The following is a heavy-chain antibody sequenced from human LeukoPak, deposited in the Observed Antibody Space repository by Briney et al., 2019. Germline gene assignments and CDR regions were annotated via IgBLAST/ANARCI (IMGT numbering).Heavy chain of an antibody. CDR2: ISAYNSNT. Sequence: WASVKLSCKASGYTFTSYGISWVRQAPGQGLEWMGWISAYNSNTNYAKKLQGRFTMTTDKSKSTAYVELRSLRSDDTAVYYCARGEYDILTGFDYWGQGTLVTVSS. D-gene: IGHD3-9*01. CDR1: GYTFTSYG. V-gene: IGHV1-18*04. CDR3: ARGEYDILTGFDY. J-gene: IGHJ4*02.